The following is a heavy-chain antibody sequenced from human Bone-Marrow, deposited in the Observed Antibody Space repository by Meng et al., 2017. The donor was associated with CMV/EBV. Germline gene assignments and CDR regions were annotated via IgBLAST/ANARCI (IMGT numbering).Heavy chain of an antibody. CDR2: IVPILGTV. J-gene: IGHJ4*01. CDR1: GGTFSRFA. V-gene: IGHV1-69*10. Sequence: SVKVSCKASGGTFSRFAVGWVRQAPGQGLEWMGGIVPILGTVNDAQKFQGRVTITADKSTSTAYMELSSLSSDDTAVYYCARSSKSITPTFDYWGHGTRVTVSS. D-gene: IGHD3-10*01. CDR3: ARSSKSITPTFDY.